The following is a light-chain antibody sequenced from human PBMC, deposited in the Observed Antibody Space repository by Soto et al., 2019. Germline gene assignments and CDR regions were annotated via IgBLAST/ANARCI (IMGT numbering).Light chain of an antibody. Sequence: EIVLTQSPGTLSLSPGERATLSCRASQSVSSSYLAWYQQKPGQAPRLLIYAASSLQSGVPSRFSGSGSGTEFTLTISSLQPEDFATYYCQQSYSTPLSITFGQGTRLEI. V-gene: IGKV3-20*01. CDR2: AAS. J-gene: IGKJ5*01. CDR1: QSVSSSY. CDR3: QQSYSTPLSIT.